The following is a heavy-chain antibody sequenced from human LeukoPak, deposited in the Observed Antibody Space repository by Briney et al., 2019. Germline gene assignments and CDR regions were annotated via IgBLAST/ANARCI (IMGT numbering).Heavy chain of an antibody. CDR1: GGSISNYY. Sequence: SETLSLTCTASGGSISNYYWSWVRQPPGKGLEWIGYISDSGSTNYNPSLKSRVTISVETSKNHFSLKLISVTAADTAVYYCARTNRYAGGDRHFDYWGQGTLVTVSS. J-gene: IGHJ4*02. V-gene: IGHV4-59*12. D-gene: IGHD1-14*01. CDR2: ISDSGST. CDR3: ARTNRYAGGDRHFDY.